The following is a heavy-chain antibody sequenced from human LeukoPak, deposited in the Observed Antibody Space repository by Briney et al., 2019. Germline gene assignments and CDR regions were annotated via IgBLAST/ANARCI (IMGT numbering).Heavy chain of an antibody. CDR1: GYTFTSYG. CDR2: ISAYNGNT. V-gene: IGHV1-18*01. D-gene: IGHD3-22*01. J-gene: IGHJ4*02. CDR3: ARAPYYYDSSGYYQFDY. Sequence: ASVKVSCKASGYTFTSYGISWVRQAPGQGLEWMGWISAYNGNTNYAQKLQGRVTMTRDTSISTAYMELSRLRSDDTAVYYCARAPYYYDSSGYYQFDYWGQGTLVTVSS.